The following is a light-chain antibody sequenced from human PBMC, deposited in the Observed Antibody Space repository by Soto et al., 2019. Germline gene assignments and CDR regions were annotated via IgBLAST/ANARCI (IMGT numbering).Light chain of an antibody. V-gene: IGKV1-33*01. Sequence: DFQMTQSPSSLSASVGDRVTITCQASQDINNYLNWYQQKPWKAPKLLIYDASNLETGVPSRFSGSGSGTDFTFTISSLQPEDIATYYCQQYDNLPLTFGGGTKVDIK. CDR2: DAS. CDR3: QQYDNLPLT. J-gene: IGKJ4*01. CDR1: QDINNY.